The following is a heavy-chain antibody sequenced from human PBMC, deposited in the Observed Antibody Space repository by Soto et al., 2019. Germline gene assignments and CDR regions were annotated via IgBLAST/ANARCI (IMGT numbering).Heavy chain of an antibody. V-gene: IGHV4-59*08. D-gene: IGHD2-15*01. CDR3: ARQEVYCSGGTCYRYPFDY. Sequence: SETLSLTCTVSGGSISSYYWSWIRQPPGKGLEWIGYIYYSGSTNYNPSLKSRVTISVDTSKNQFSLKLSSVTAADTAVYYCARQEVYCSGGTCYRYPFDYWGQGTLVTVSS. J-gene: IGHJ4*02. CDR1: GGSISSYY. CDR2: IYYSGST.